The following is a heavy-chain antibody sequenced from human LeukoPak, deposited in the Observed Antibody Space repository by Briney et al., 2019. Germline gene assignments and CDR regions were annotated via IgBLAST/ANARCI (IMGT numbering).Heavy chain of an antibody. Sequence: GGSLRLSCAASGCTFSSYEMNWVRQAPGQGLVWVSRMNSDGSTTSYADSVKGRFTISRDNAKNTLYLQMNSLRAEDTAVYYCVRALMGIDDYWGQGTLVTVSS. V-gene: IGHV3-74*01. CDR1: GCTFSSYE. D-gene: IGHD2-8*01. J-gene: IGHJ4*02. CDR2: MNSDGSTT. CDR3: VRALMGIDDY.